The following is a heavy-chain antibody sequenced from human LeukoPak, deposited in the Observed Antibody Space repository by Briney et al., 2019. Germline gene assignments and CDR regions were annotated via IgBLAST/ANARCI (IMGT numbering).Heavy chain of an antibody. CDR1: GGSITNYY. J-gene: IGHJ4*02. CDR2: IYYSGST. CDR3: ARADLLWFGVDY. V-gene: IGHV4-59*01. D-gene: IGHD3-10*01. Sequence: PSETLSLTCTVSGGSITNYYWSWIRQPPGKGLEWIGYIYYSGSTNYNPSLKSRVTISVDTSKNQFSLKLSSVTAADTAVYYCARADLLWFGVDYWGQGTLVTVSS.